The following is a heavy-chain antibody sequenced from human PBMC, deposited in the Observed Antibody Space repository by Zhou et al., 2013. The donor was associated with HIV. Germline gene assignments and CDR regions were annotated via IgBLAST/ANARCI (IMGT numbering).Heavy chain of an antibody. CDR3: ARPKDYASRKDAFDV. V-gene: IGHV1-46*01. Sequence: QVQLVQSGAEVRKPGASVTVSCKASGYTFSTYYMHWVRQAPGQGLEWMGIINPTDGSTTYAQKFQGRVTMTSDTSTTTVYMELSSLRSEDTAVYYCARPKDYASRKDAFDVWGQGTMVTVSS. CDR1: GYTFSTYY. D-gene: IGHD4-17*01. CDR2: INPTDGST. J-gene: IGHJ3*01.